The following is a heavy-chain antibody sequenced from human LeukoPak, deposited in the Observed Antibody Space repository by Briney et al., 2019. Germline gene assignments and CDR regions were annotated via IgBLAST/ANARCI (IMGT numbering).Heavy chain of an antibody. J-gene: IGHJ4*02. D-gene: IGHD6-19*01. CDR1: GYTFTGYY. Sequence: GASVKVSCKASGYTFTGYYMHWVRQAPGQGLEWMGWINPNSGGTNYAQKFQGRVTMTRDTSISTAYMELSRLRSDDTAVYYCARDYTAVAGDIDYWGQGTLVTVSS. V-gene: IGHV1-2*02. CDR3: ARDYTAVAGDIDY. CDR2: INPNSGGT.